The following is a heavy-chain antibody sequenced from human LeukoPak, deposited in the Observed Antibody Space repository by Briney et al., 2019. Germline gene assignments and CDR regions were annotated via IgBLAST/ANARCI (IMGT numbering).Heavy chain of an antibody. J-gene: IGHJ3*02. V-gene: IGHV5-51*01. CDR3: ARRVWLATSDAFDI. CDR2: IYPGDSDT. Sequence: GESLKISCKGSGYSFTCYWIGWVRQMPGKGLEWMGIIYPGDSDTRYSPSFQGQVTISADKSISTAYLQWSSLKASDTAMYHCARRVWLATSDAFDIWGQGTMVTVSS. CDR1: GYSFTCYW. D-gene: IGHD5-24*01.